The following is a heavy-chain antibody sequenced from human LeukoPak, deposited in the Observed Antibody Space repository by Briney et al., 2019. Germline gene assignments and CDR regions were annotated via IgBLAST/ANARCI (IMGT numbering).Heavy chain of an antibody. J-gene: IGHJ4*02. Sequence: GGSLRLSCAGSGFPFGSYVTSWVRQAPGKGLEWIAYINHNAEMIFYPDFVKGRFTISRDNPKKSLYLQMNALRYEDTAIYYCARDHDWAFDLWGQGTLVTVSS. CDR2: INHNAEMI. CDR1: GFPFGSYV. D-gene: IGHD3-9*01. V-gene: IGHV3-48*02. CDR3: ARDHDWAFDL.